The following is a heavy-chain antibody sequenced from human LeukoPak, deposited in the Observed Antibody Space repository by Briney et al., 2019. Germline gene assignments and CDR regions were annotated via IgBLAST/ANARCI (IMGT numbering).Heavy chain of an antibody. Sequence: GGSLRLSCAASGFTFSSYSMNWVRQAPGKGLEWVSSISSSSSYIYYADSAKGRFTISRDNAKNSLYLQMNSLRAEDTAVYYCARGRIGQQLGYYFDYWGQGTLVTVSS. V-gene: IGHV3-21*01. CDR2: ISSSSSYI. CDR1: GFTFSSYS. J-gene: IGHJ4*02. CDR3: ARGRIGQQLGYYFDY. D-gene: IGHD6-13*01.